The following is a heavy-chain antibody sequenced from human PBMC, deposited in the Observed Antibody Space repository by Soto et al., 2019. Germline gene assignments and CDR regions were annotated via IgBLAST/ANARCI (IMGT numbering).Heavy chain of an antibody. J-gene: IGHJ6*03. CDR1: GFTFSSYA. D-gene: IGHD3-10*01. Sequence: GGSLRLSCAASGFTFSSYAMSWVRQAPGKGLEWVSAISGSGGSTYYADSVKGRFTISRDNSKNTLYLQMNSLRAEDTAVYYCAKARWFGVNRHYYYYMDVWGKGTTVTVSS. V-gene: IGHV3-23*01. CDR2: ISGSGGST. CDR3: AKARWFGVNRHYYYYMDV.